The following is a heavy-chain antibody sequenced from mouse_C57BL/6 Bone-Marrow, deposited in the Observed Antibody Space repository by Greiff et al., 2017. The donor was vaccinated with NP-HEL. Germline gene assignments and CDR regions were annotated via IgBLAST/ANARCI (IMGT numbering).Heavy chain of an antibody. J-gene: IGHJ3*01. V-gene: IGHV5-6*02. Sequence: EVKLMESGGDLVKPGGSLKLSCAASGFTSSSYGMSWVRQTPDKRLEWVATISSGGSYTYYPDSVKGRFTISRDNAKNTLYLQMSSLKSEDTAMYYCARRESTAYWGQGTLVTVSA. CDR1: GFTSSSYG. CDR2: ISSGGSYT. CDR3: ARRESTAY.